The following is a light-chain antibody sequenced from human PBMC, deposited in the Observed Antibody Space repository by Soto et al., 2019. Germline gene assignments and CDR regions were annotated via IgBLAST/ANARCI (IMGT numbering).Light chain of an antibody. Sequence: DIQMTQSPSSLSASVGDRVTITCQASQNINNYLNWYQQKPGRAPKLLIYDASNLEAGVPSRFRGSGSGTDFTFTISRLQPEDFAVYYCQQYNKWPPITFGQGTRLEIK. CDR3: QQYNKWPPIT. J-gene: IGKJ5*01. V-gene: IGKV1-33*01. CDR2: DAS. CDR1: QNINNY.